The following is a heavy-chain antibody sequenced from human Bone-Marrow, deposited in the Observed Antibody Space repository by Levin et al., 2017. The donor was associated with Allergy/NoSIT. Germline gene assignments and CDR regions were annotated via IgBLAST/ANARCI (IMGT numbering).Heavy chain of an antibody. Sequence: LPGGSLRLSCAASGFTFGNYWMHWVRQAPGRGLVCVSRSNTDGSSTTYADSVKGRFTISRDNAKNTLYLEMSSLRAEDTAVYFCARGGSNYGPDYWGQGTLVTVSS. CDR3: ARGGSNYGPDY. CDR1: GFTFGNYW. D-gene: IGHD3-10*01. J-gene: IGHJ4*02. CDR2: SNTDGSST. V-gene: IGHV3-74*01.